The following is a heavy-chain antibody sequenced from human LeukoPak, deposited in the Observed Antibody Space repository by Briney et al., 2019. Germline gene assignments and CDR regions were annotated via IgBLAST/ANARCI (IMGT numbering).Heavy chain of an antibody. CDR2: IYYGGSA. Sequence: SETLSLTCTVSGGSITSSGFYWGWIRQPPGKGLEWIGNIYYGGSAYYNPSLKSRVTISVDTSKNPFSLKLSSVTAADTAVYYCARQTNIVVVDHWFDPWGQGTLVAVSS. V-gene: IGHV4-39*07. CDR1: GGSITSSGFY. CDR3: ARQTNIVVVDHWFDP. J-gene: IGHJ5*02. D-gene: IGHD2-15*01.